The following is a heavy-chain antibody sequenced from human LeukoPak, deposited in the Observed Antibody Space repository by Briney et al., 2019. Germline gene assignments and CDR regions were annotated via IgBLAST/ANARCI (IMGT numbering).Heavy chain of an antibody. CDR3: AREVSGYLSRYFDL. D-gene: IGHD5-18*01. Sequence: SVKVSCKASGGTFSSYAISWVRQAPGQGLEWMGGIIPIFGTANYAQKFQGRVTSTRDTSANTAYLELSSLMSEGTAVYFCAREVSGYLSRYFDLWGRGTLVTVSS. CDR1: GGTFSSYA. V-gene: IGHV1-69*05. CDR2: IIPIFGTA. J-gene: IGHJ2*01.